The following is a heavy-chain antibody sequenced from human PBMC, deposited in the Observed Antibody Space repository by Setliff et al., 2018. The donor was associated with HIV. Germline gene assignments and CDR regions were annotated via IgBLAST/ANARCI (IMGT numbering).Heavy chain of an antibody. CDR3: AMTKMIYYFDY. CDR2: INPDNGNT. Sequence: ASVKVSCKASGDNFTSYTFHWVRQAPGQTPEWMGWINPDNGNTQYSQKFRGRVTMTRDTSANTVFMQMSSLRSEDTSIFYCAMTKMIYYFDYWGPRTLVTVSS. D-gene: IGHD3-16*01. CDR1: GDNFTSYT. V-gene: IGHV1-3*01. J-gene: IGHJ4*02.